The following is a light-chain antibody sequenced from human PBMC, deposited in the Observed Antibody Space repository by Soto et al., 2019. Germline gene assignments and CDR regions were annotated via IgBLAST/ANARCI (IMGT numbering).Light chain of an antibody. CDR3: FSYTSSGTYV. J-gene: IGLJ1*01. V-gene: IGLV2-14*01. CDR2: EVS. CDR1: SSDVGNYKY. Sequence: QSALTQPASVSGSPGQSITISCTGTSSDVGNYKYVSWYQQHPGKAPKLMIYEVSNRPSGVSNRFSGSKSSNTASLTISGLQAEDATDYYCFSYTSSGTYVFGNGTKLTVL.